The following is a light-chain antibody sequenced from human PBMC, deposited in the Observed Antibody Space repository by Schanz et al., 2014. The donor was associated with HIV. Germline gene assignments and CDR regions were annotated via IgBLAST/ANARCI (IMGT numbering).Light chain of an antibody. J-gene: IGLJ2*01. Sequence: QSALTQPASVSGSPGQSITISCTGTSSDVGGYNYVSWYQQHPGKPPKLMIYDVNNRPSGVSNRFSGSKSGNTASLTISGLQAEDEAHYYCSTFSGSSTLFGGGTKLTVL. V-gene: IGLV2-14*01. CDR2: DVN. CDR1: SSDVGGYNY. CDR3: STFSGSSTL.